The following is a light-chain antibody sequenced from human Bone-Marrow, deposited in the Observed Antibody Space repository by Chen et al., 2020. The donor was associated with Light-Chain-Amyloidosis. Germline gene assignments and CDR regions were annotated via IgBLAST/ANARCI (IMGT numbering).Light chain of an antibody. J-gene: IGLJ3*02. Sequence: SYVLTQPSSVSVAPGQTATIACGGNNIGSTSVHWYQQTPGQAPLLVVYDDSDRPSGIPERLSGSNAGNTATLTISRVEAGDGAAYYCQVMDRSSDRPVFGGGTKLTGL. CDR2: DDS. CDR3: QVMDRSSDRPV. V-gene: IGLV3-21*02. CDR1: NIGSTS.